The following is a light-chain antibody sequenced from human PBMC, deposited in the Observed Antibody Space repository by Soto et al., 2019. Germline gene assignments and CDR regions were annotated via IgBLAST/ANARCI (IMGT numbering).Light chain of an antibody. CDR2: SNN. CDR1: SSNIGSNT. Sequence: QSVLTQPPSASGTPGQRVTISCSGSSSNIGSNTVNWYQQPPGTAPKLLIYSNNQRPSGVPVRFSGSKSGTSASLAISGLQSEDEAEYYCAAWDDRLNGRVVFGGGTKVTVL. J-gene: IGLJ2*01. CDR3: AAWDDRLNGRVV. V-gene: IGLV1-44*01.